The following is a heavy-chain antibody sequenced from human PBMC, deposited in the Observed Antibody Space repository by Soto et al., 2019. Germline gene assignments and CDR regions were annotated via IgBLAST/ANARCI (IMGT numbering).Heavy chain of an antibody. D-gene: IGHD3-10*01. J-gene: IGHJ4*02. V-gene: IGHV4-34*01. Sequence: SETLSLTCAVCGGSFSGYYWSWIRQPPGKGLEWIGEINHSGSTNYNPSLKSRVTISVDTSKNQFSLKLSSVTAADTAVYYCARGDDYGSGSYSRFEYWGQGTLVTVSS. CDR3: ARGDDYGSGSYSRFEY. CDR1: GGSFSGYY. CDR2: INHSGST.